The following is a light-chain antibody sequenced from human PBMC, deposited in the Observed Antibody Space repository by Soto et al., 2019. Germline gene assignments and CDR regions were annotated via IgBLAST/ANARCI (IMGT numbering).Light chain of an antibody. CDR1: QSISSW. CDR3: QQYDSNWS. Sequence: DLQMTQSPSTLSARVGDRVTITCRASQSISSWLAWYQQKAGKAPKLLIYDASNLESGVPSRFSGSGSGTEFTLTISSLKPDDFATYYCQQYDSNWSFGQGTKVDIK. V-gene: IGKV1-5*01. CDR2: DAS. J-gene: IGKJ1*01.